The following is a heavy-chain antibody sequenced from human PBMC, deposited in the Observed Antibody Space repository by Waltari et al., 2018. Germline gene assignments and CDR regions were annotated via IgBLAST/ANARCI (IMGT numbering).Heavy chain of an antibody. CDR3: ARVLYDSSGYSKYYFDY. CDR2: ISYDGSNK. CDR1: GFTFSSYA. V-gene: IGHV3-30-3*01. Sequence: QVQLVESGGGVVQPGRSLRLSCAASGFTFSSYAMHWVRQAPGKGLEWVAVISYDGSNKYYADSVKGRFTISRDNSKNTLYLQMNSLRAEDTAVYYCARVLYDSSGYSKYYFDYWGQGTLVTVSS. D-gene: IGHD3-22*01. J-gene: IGHJ4*02.